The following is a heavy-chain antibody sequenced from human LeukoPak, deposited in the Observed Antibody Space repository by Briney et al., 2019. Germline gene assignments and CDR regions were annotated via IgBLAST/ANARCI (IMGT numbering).Heavy chain of an antibody. Sequence: PGGSLRLSCTASGFTFSSYWMSWVRRAPGKGLEWVANIKQDGSEKYYVDSVKGRFTISRDNAKNSLYLQMNSLRAEDTAVYYCARLTYYDFWSGYKFDYWGQGTLVTVSS. D-gene: IGHD3-3*01. CDR3: ARLTYYDFWSGYKFDY. CDR2: IKQDGSEK. J-gene: IGHJ4*02. V-gene: IGHV3-7*05. CDR1: GFTFSSYW.